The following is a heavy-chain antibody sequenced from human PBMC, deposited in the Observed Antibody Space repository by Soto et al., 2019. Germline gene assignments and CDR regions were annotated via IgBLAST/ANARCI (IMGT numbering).Heavy chain of an antibody. CDR2: ISAYNGNT. D-gene: IGHD4-17*01. Sequence: QVQLVQSGAEVKKPGASVKVSCKASGYTFTSYGISWVRQAPGQGLEWMGWISAYNGNTNYAQKLQGRVTMTTDTSTSTAYMELRSLRSDAAAVYYCASPVDAVTRYYYFDYWGQVSLVTV. V-gene: IGHV1-18*01. CDR1: GYTFTSYG. CDR3: ASPVDAVTRYYYFDY. J-gene: IGHJ4*02.